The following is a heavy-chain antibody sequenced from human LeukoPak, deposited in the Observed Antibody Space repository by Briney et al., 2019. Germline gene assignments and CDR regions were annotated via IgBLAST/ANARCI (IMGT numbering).Heavy chain of an antibody. CDR2: INPSGSTT. D-gene: IGHD3-10*01. CDR3: ARGLGVRGGENDY. J-gene: IGHJ4*02. Sequence: ASVKVSCTASGYTFTSYYMHWVRQAPGQGLEWMGLINPSGSTTSYAQKFQGRVTMTRDMSTSTVYMELSSLRSEDTAVYYCARGLGVRGGENDYWGQGTLVTVSS. V-gene: IGHV1-46*01. CDR1: GYTFTSYY.